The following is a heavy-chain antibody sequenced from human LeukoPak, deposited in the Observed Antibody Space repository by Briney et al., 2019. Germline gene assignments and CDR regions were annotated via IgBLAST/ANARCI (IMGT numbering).Heavy chain of an antibody. CDR1: GYTFTDYY. Sequence: GSVKVSCKASGYTFTDYYLHWVRQAPGHGLEWMGWINPKTGVTKYAQNFQGRVTMTRDTSISTAYMEVSRLRSDDTAVFYCARDLAMYSPELDYWGQGTLVTVSS. D-gene: IGHD1-26*01. V-gene: IGHV1-2*02. J-gene: IGHJ4*02. CDR2: INPKTGVT. CDR3: ARDLAMYSPELDY.